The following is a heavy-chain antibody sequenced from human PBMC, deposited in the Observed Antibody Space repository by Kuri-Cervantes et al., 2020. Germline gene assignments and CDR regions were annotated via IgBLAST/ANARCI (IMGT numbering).Heavy chain of an antibody. D-gene: IGHD6-19*01. V-gene: IGHV3-33*08. CDR1: GFTLSSYS. Sequence: LTRSASGFTLSSYSMHWVRQAPGKGLEWVAVIWYDGSNKSYADYVKGRFTITRDNSKNTLYLQMNSLRAEETAVYYCATDTHGYSSGWKTPYYFDHWGHGTLVTVSS. J-gene: IGHJ4*01. CDR2: IWYDGSNK. CDR3: ATDTHGYSSGWKTPYYFDH.